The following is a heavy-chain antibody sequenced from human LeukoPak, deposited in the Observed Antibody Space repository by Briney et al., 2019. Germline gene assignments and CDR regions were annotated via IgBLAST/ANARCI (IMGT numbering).Heavy chain of an antibody. CDR1: GGSLSNYY. CDR3: ARGPASGSTFAWFDP. D-gene: IGHD3-10*01. J-gene: IGHJ5*02. CDR2: INHSGST. V-gene: IGHV4-34*01. Sequence: NPSETPSLTCAVYGGSLSNYYWSWIRQPPGKGLGWIGEINHSGSTKYNPSLKSRVTISVDMSKNQFSLELSSVTAADMAVYYCARGPASGSTFAWFDPWGQGTLVTVSS.